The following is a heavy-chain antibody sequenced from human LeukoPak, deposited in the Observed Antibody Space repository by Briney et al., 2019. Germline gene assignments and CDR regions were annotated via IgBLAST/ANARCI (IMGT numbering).Heavy chain of an antibody. CDR1: GGTFSSYA. J-gene: IGHJ4*02. CDR3: ARGDLNFFIFDY. V-gene: IGHV1-69*05. D-gene: IGHD1-7*01. CDR2: IIPIFGTA. Sequence: GASVKVSCKASGGTFSSYAISWVRQAPGQGLEWMGGIIPIFGTANYAQKFQGRVTITTDESTSTAYMELSSLRSEDTAVYYCARGDLNFFIFDYWGQGTLVTVSS.